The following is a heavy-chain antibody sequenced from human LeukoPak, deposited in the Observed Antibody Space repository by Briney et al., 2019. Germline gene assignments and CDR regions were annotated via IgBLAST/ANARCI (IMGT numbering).Heavy chain of an antibody. CDR2: IYYRGST. CDR1: GGSISSSSYY. D-gene: IGHD5-24*01. Sequence: SETLSLTCTVSGGSISSSSYYWGWIRQPPGKGLEWIGSIYYRGSTYYNPSLESRVTISVDTSKNQFSLKLSSVTAADTAVYYCARLIMATRTLAFFDYWGQGTLVTVSS. CDR3: ARLIMATRTLAFFDY. J-gene: IGHJ4*02. V-gene: IGHV4-39*01.